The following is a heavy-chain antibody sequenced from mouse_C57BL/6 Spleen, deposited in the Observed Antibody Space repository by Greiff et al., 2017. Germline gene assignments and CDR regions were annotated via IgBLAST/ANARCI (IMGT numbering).Heavy chain of an antibody. CDR2: IRNKANGYTT. CDR1: GFTFTDYY. V-gene: IGHV7-3*01. CDR3: ARYIFYHEEYFDV. J-gene: IGHJ1*03. Sequence: EVMLVESGGGLVQPGVSLSLSCAASGFTFTDYYMSWVRQPPGKALEWLGFIRNKANGYTTEYSASVKGRFTISRDNSQSILYLQMNALRAEDSATYYCARYIFYHEEYFDVWGTGTTVTVSS. D-gene: IGHD2-3*01.